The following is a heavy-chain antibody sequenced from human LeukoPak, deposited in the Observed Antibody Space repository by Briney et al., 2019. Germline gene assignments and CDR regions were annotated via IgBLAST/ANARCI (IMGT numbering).Heavy chain of an antibody. Sequence: SETLSLTCTVSGGSISSSSYYWGWIRQPPGKGLEWIGSIYYSGSTYYNPSLKSRVTMSVDTSKNQFSLKLSSVTAADTAVYYCARQHHAEGIYWGQGTLDTVSS. CDR2: IYYSGST. CDR3: ARQHHAEGIY. J-gene: IGHJ4*02. V-gene: IGHV4-39*01. D-gene: IGHD1-14*01. CDR1: GGSISSSSYY.